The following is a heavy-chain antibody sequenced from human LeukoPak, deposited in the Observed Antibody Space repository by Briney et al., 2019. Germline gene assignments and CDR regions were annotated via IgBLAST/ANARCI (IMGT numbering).Heavy chain of an antibody. J-gene: IGHJ4*02. V-gene: IGHV4-38-2*02. D-gene: IGHD3-3*01. Sequence: SETLSLTCTVSGYSISSGYYWGWIRQPPGKGLEWIGSIYHSGSTYYNPSLKSRVTISVDTSKNQFSLKLSSVTAADTAVYYCAREASHRGYYDFWSGYYNDYGGQGTLVTVPS. CDR3: AREASHRGYYDFWSGYYNDY. CDR2: IYHSGST. CDR1: GYSISSGYY.